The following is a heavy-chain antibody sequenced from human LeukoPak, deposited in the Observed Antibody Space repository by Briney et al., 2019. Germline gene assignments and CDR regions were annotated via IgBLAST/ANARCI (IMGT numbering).Heavy chain of an antibody. CDR3: ARASQDYYGSGSYYRGGDAFDI. D-gene: IGHD3-10*01. CDR2: IHPILGIA. Sequence: SVKGSCKASGGTFSNYAINWVGQAPGQGVEWMGRIHPILGIANYAQKFQGRVTITADKSTSTAYMELSSLRSEDTAVYYCARASQDYYGSGSYYRGGDAFDIWGQGTMVTVSS. CDR1: GGTFSNYA. J-gene: IGHJ3*02. V-gene: IGHV1-69*04.